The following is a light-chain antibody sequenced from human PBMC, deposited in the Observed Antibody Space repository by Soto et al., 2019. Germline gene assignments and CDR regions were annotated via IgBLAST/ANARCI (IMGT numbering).Light chain of an antibody. CDR2: RND. Sequence: QSVLPQPPSASGTPGQRVTISCSTSNSRSGSNYVYWYQQLPGTAPKLLIYRNDQRPSGVPDRFSGSKSGTSASLAISGLRSEDEADYYCAKWDDSLRVYVFGTGNNVTVL. CDR3: AKWDDSLRVYV. J-gene: IGLJ1*01. V-gene: IGLV1-47*01. CDR1: NSRSGSNY.